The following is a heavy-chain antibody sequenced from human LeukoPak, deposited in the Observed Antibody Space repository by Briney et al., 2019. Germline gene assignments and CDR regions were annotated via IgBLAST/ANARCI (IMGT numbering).Heavy chain of an antibody. CDR1: GFTFSSYE. CDR3: ARASGYSTAAGDY. CDR2: ISNFGSTI. V-gene: IGHV3-48*03. J-gene: IGHJ4*02. Sequence: GGSVRLSCAASGFTFSSYEMNWVRQAPGKGLEWVSYISNFGSTIYYADSVNGRFTISRDNAKNSLYLQMNSLRVEDTAVYYCARASGYSTAAGDYWGQGTLVTVSS. D-gene: IGHD6-13*01.